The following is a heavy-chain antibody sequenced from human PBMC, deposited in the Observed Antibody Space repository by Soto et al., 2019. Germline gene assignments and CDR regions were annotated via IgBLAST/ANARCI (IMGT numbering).Heavy chain of an antibody. CDR3: ATERGGYDGKDY. CDR1: GYTFTSHD. D-gene: IGHD5-12*01. J-gene: IGHJ4*02. CDR2: MNPNRGNT. V-gene: IGHV1-8*01. Sequence: QVQLVQSGAEVKKPGASVKVSCKASGYTFTSHDINWVRQATGQGLEWMGWMNPNRGNTGYAQKFQGRVTTTRNTSIRTAYMELSSLRSEDTAVYYCATERGGYDGKDYWGQGTLVTVSS.